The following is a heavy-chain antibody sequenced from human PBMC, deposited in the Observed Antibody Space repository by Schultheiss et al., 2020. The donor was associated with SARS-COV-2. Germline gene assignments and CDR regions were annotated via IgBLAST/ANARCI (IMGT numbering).Heavy chain of an antibody. CDR3: ARGRGIWFGERFDY. V-gene: IGHV3-30*03. D-gene: IGHD3-10*01. Sequence: GGSLRLSCAASGFTFSSYGMHWVRQAPGKGLEWVAVISYDGSNKYYADSVKGRFTISRDNSKNTLYLQMNSLRAEDTAVYYCARGRGIWFGERFDYWGQGTLVTVSS. J-gene: IGHJ4*02. CDR2: ISYDGSNK. CDR1: GFTFSSYG.